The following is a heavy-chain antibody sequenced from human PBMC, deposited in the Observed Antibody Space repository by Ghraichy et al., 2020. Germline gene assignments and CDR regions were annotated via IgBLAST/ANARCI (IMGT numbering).Heavy chain of an antibody. J-gene: IGHJ6*02. D-gene: IGHD1-26*01. CDR3: TLRGSYYYYYGMDV. Sequence: GGSLRLSCAASGFTFSNAWMSWVRQAPGKGLEWVGRIKSKTDGGTTDYAAPVKGRFTISRDDSKNTLYLQMNSLKTEDTAVYYCTLRGSYYYYYGMDVWGQGTTVTVSS. V-gene: IGHV3-15*01. CDR1: GFTFSNAW. CDR2: IKSKTDGGTT.